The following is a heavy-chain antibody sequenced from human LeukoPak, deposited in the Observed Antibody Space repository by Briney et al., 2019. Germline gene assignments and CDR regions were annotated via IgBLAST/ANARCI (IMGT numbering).Heavy chain of an antibody. D-gene: IGHD3-22*01. CDR3: AIDYYDSSGYYSGINY. J-gene: IGHJ4*02. V-gene: IGHV3-30*03. Sequence: GRSLRLSCAASGFTFSSYGMHWVRQAPGKGLEWVAVISYDGSNKYYADSVKGRFTISRDNSMNTLYLQMNSLRAEDTAVYYCAIDYYDSSGYYSGINYWGQGTLVTVPS. CDR1: GFTFSSYG. CDR2: ISYDGSNK.